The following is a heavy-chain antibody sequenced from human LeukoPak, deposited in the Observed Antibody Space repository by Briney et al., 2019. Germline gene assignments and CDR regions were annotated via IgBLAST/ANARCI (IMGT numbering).Heavy chain of an antibody. CDR1: GGSFSSYY. Sequence: SETLSLTCAIYGGSFSSYYWSWIRQPPGKGLEWIGYIYYSGSTNYNPSLKSRVTISVDTSKNQFSLKLSSVTAADTAVYYCARGGRYCSGGSCYPDYWGQGTLVTVSS. J-gene: IGHJ4*02. D-gene: IGHD2-15*01. V-gene: IGHV4-59*01. CDR3: ARGGRYCSGGSCYPDY. CDR2: IYYSGST.